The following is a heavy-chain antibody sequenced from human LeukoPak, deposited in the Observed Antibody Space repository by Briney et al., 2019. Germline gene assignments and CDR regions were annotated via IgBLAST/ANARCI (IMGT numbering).Heavy chain of an antibody. CDR1: GGSISSYY. CDR3: VSAWELPPGVDAFDI. V-gene: IGHV4-4*07. CDR2: IYTSGST. Sequence: PSETLSLTCTVSGGSISSYYWSWIRQPAGKGLEWIGRIYTSGSTNYNPSLKSRVTMSVDTSKNQFSLKLSSVTAADTAVYYCVSAWELPPGVDAFDIWGQGTMVTVSS. J-gene: IGHJ3*02. D-gene: IGHD1-26*01.